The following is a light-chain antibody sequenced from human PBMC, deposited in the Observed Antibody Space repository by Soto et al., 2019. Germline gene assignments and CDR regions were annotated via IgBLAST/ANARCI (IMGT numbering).Light chain of an antibody. J-gene: IGLJ3*02. V-gene: IGLV2-11*01. CDR3: CSYAGSYTHWV. CDR1: SRDVGGYNY. CDR2: DVN. Sequence: QSALTQPRSVSGSPGQSVTISCTGTSRDVGGYNYVSWYQHHPGKAPKLIIYDVNERPSGVPDRFSGSKSGNTASLTISGLQAEDEADYHCCSYAGSYTHWVFGGGTKLTVL.